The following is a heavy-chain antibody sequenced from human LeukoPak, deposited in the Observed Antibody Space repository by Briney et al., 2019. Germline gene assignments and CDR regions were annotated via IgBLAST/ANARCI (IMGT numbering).Heavy chain of an antibody. CDR3: AREWGHGDYDRYFDY. J-gene: IGHJ4*02. Sequence: GRSLRLSCAASGYTFTGYYMHWVRQAPGQGLEWMGWINPNSGGTNYAQKFQGRVTMTRDTSISTAYMELSSLRSEDTAVYYCAREWGHGDYDRYFDYWGQGTLVTVSS. D-gene: IGHD4-17*01. V-gene: IGHV1-2*02. CDR1: GYTFTGYY. CDR2: INPNSGGT.